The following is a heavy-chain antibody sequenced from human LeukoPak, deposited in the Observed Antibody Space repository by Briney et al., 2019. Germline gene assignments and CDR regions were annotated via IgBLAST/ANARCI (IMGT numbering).Heavy chain of an antibody. D-gene: IGHD1-14*01. CDR3: ARGRGPGLPFDS. CDR2: TYYRSKWYN. Sequence: SQTLSLTCGISGDSVSSNSATWNWIRQSPSRGLEWLGRTYYRSKWYNDYAVSVKSRITINPDTSKNQFSLQLKSVTPEDMAVYYCARGRGPGLPFDSWGQGTLVTVSS. J-gene: IGHJ4*02. V-gene: IGHV6-1*01. CDR1: GDSVSSNSAT.